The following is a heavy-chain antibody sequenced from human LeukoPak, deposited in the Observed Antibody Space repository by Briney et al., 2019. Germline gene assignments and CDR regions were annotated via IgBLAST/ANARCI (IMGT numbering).Heavy chain of an antibody. CDR1: GFTFSSYA. Sequence: RGSLRLSCAASGFTFSSYAMSWVRQAPGKGLEWVSYISSGSGIIYYADSVKGRSTISRDNAKNSLYLQMNGLRAEDTAVYYCAKKAPYSGTVNFDYWGQGTLVTVCS. V-gene: IGHV3-48*01. CDR3: AKKAPYSGTVNFDY. CDR2: ISSGSGII. D-gene: IGHD1-26*01. J-gene: IGHJ4*02.